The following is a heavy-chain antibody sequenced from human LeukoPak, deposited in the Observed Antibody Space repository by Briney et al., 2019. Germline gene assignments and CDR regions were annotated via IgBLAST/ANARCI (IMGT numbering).Heavy chain of an antibody. Sequence: SQTLSLTCAISGDSVSSNSAAWNWIRQSPSRGLEWLGRTYYRSKWYNEYAVSVKSRIIINPDTSKNQFSLQLNSVTPEDTAVYYCAKAGKYSGRVFDCWGQGTLVTVSS. J-gene: IGHJ4*02. CDR3: AKAGKYSGRVFDC. V-gene: IGHV6-1*01. CDR1: GDSVSSNSAA. D-gene: IGHD1-26*01. CDR2: TYYRSKWYN.